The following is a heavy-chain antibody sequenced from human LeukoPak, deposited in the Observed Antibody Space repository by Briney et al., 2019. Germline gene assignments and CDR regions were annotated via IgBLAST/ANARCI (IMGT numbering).Heavy chain of an antibody. CDR2: IYYSGST. J-gene: IGHJ5*02. CDR3: ARHTAEKDNWFDR. Sequence: SETLSLTCTVSGGSISNYYWSWIRQSPGKGLEWIGYIYYSGSTNYNPSLKSRVTISVDTSKNQFSLKLSSVTAADTAVYYCARHTAEKDNWFDRWGQGTLVTVSS. CDR1: GGSISNYY. D-gene: IGHD5-24*01. V-gene: IGHV4-59*08.